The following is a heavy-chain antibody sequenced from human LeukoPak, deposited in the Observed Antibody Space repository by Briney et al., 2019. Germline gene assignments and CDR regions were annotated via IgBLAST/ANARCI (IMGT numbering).Heavy chain of an antibody. J-gene: IGHJ3*02. CDR3: ARYYYDSSGYWGLVAFDI. D-gene: IGHD3-22*01. Sequence: SETLSLTCTVSGGSISSYYWSWIRQPPGKGLEWIGYIYYSGSTNYNPSLKSRVTISVDTSKNQFSLKLSSVTAADTAVYYCARYYYDSSGYWGLVAFDIWGXGTMXTVSS. CDR1: GGSISSYY. CDR2: IYYSGST. V-gene: IGHV4-59*01.